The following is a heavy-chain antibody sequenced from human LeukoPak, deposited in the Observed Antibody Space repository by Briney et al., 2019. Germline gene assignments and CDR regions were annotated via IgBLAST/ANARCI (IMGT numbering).Heavy chain of an antibody. CDR3: AKNGHGSGSYYPRTKYYFDY. D-gene: IGHD3-10*01. J-gene: IGHJ4*02. Sequence: HPGGSLRLSCAASGFTFSSYGMSWVRQAPGKGLEWVSAISGSGGSTYYADSVKGRFTISRDNSKNTLYLQMNSLRAEDTAVYYCAKNGHGSGSYYPRTKYYFDYWGQGTLVTVSS. CDR1: GFTFSSYG. CDR2: ISGSGGST. V-gene: IGHV3-23*01.